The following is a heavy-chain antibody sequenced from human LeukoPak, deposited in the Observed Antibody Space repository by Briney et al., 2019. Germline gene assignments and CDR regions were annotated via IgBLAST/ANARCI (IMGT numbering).Heavy chain of an antibody. D-gene: IGHD2-2*03. CDR3: AKDGYCSSTSCYAPVDY. CDR1: GFTFSSYA. CDR2: ISGSGGST. Sequence: GGSLRLSCAASGFTFSSYAMSWVRQAPGKGLEWVSAISGSGGSTYYADSVKGRFTISRDNSKNTLYLQMNSPRAEDTAVYYCAKDGYCSSTSCYAPVDYWGQGTLVTVSS. V-gene: IGHV3-23*01. J-gene: IGHJ4*02.